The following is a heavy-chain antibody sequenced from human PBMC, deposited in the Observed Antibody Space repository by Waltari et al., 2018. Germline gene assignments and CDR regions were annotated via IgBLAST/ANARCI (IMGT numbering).Heavy chain of an antibody. CDR2: INEDGSEK. CDR1: GFTFSSCW. Sequence: EVQLVESGGTLVQPGGSLRLSCVASGFTFSSCWMTWVRQAPGKGLEWLANINEDGSEKFYVDSGTGRFSISRDNAKNSLYLQMNTLTVEDTAVYYCARADYGGSADYDYWGQGTLVTVSS. D-gene: IGHD4-17*01. CDR3: ARADYGGSADYDY. J-gene: IGHJ4*02. V-gene: IGHV3-7*04.